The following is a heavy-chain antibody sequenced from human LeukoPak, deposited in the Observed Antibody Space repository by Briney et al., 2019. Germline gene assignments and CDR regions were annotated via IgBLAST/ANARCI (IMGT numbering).Heavy chain of an antibody. D-gene: IGHD3-22*01. J-gene: IGHJ4*02. V-gene: IGHV3-30*04. Sequence: PGGSLRLSCAASGFTFSSYAMHWVRQAPGKGLEWVAVISYDGSNKYYADSVKGRFTISRDNSKNTLYLQMNSLRAEDTAVYYCAKDGNYYDSSGYYYGFFDFDYWGQGTLVTVSS. CDR1: GFTFSSYA. CDR2: ISYDGSNK. CDR3: AKDGNYYDSSGYYYGFFDFDY.